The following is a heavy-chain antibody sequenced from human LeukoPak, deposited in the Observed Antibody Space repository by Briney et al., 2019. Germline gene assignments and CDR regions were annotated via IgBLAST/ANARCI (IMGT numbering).Heavy chain of an antibody. J-gene: IGHJ3*02. Sequence: GGSLRLSCVASAFTFSTYAMHWVRQAPGKGPEWVAVTSHDGSSKYYVDSVKGRFTISRDNSKNTLYLQMNSLRTEDTAVYYCARGQGHGFDIWGQGTMVTVSS. CDR2: TSHDGSSK. CDR3: ARGQGHGFDI. V-gene: IGHV3-30*04. CDR1: AFTFSTYA.